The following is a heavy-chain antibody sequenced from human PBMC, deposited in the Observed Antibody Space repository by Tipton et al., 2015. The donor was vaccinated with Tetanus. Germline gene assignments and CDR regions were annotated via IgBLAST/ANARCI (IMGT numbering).Heavy chain of an antibody. J-gene: IGHJ4*02. D-gene: IGHD3-9*01. CDR1: SFSTFW. V-gene: IGHV4-39*01. Sequence: SFSTFWMSWVRQAPGKGLEWIGSAYYSGSTYYNPSLKSRVTISVDTSKNQFSLELSSVTAADTAVYYCARHSSLKALNYWGQGTLVTASS. CDR2: AYYSGST. CDR3: ARHSSLKALNY.